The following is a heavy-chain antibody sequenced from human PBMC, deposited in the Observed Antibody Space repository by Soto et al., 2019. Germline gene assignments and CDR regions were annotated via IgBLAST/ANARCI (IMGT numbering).Heavy chain of an antibody. Sequence: QVQLVQSGAEVKKPGASVKVSCKASGYTFTSYAMHWVRQAPGQRLEWMGWINAGNGNTKYSQKFQGRVTITRDTSASTAYMELSSLRSEDTAVYYCARDLGSGGSYTGWFDPWGQGTLVTVSS. J-gene: IGHJ5*02. CDR3: ARDLGSGGSYTGWFDP. D-gene: IGHD2-15*01. CDR1: GYTFTSYA. V-gene: IGHV1-3*01. CDR2: INAGNGNT.